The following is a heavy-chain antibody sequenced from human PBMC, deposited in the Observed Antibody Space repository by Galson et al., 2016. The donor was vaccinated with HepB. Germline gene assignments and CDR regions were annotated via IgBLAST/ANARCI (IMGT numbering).Heavy chain of an antibody. CDR2: ISAYNGNT. J-gene: IGHJ4*02. CDR3: ARDFSGNYGDY. D-gene: IGHD3-3*01. Sequence: SVKVSCKASGYSFTGYGFSWVRQAPGQGLEWMGWISAYNGNTNYARKFQDRVTMMTDTSASTVYVELRSLRSDDTAVDYCARDFSGNYGDYWGQGTLVIVSS. V-gene: IGHV1-18*01. CDR1: GYSFTGYG.